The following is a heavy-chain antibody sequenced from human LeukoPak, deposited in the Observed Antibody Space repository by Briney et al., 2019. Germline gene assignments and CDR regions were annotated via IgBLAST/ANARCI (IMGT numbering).Heavy chain of an antibody. CDR3: AKDQGYCSGGSCYSNTYYYYYMDV. CDR1: GFTFSSYG. D-gene: IGHD2-15*01. V-gene: IGHV3-30*02. Sequence: PGGSLRLSCAASGFTFSSYGMHWVRQAPGKGLEWVAFIRYDGSNKYYADSVKGRFTISRDNSKNTLYLQMNSLRAEDTAVYYCAKDQGYCSGGSCYSNTYYYYYMDVWGKGTTVTISS. J-gene: IGHJ6*03. CDR2: IRYDGSNK.